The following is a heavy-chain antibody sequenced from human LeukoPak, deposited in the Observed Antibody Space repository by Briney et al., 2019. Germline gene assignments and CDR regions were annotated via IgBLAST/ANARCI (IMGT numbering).Heavy chain of an antibody. CDR2: IRYDGSNK. CDR1: GFTFSSYG. J-gene: IGHJ4*02. D-gene: IGHD2-2*01. CDR3: AKDRLVVVPAAQGLDY. Sequence: GGSLRLSCAASGFTFSSYGMHWVRQAPGKGLEWVAFIRYDGSNKYYADSVKGRFTISRDNSKNTLYLQMNSLRAEDTAVYYCAKDRLVVVPAAQGLDYWGREPWSPSPQ. V-gene: IGHV3-30*02.